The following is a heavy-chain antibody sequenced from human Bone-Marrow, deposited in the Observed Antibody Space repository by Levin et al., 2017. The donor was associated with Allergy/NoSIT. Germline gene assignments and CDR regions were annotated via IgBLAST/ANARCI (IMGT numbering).Heavy chain of an antibody. CDR1: GGSISSGGHH. J-gene: IGHJ4*02. V-gene: IGHV4-31*03. Sequence: SQTLSLTCTVSGGSISSGGHHWSWIRQHPGKGLEWIGYIYNSGSTYYNPSLKSRVMISVDTSKNQFSLTVSSVTAADTAVYYCAREEGSTFDYWGQGTLVTVSS. CDR2: IYNSGST. CDR3: AREEGSTFDY.